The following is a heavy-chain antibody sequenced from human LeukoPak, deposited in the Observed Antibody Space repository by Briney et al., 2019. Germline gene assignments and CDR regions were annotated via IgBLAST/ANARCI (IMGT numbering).Heavy chain of an antibody. CDR2: IWYDGSNK. J-gene: IGHJ4*02. V-gene: IGHV3-33*01. Sequence: GGSLRLSCAASGFTLGSYGMHWVRQAPGKGLEWVAVIWYDGSNKYYVESVKGRFTISRDNSKNTLYLQMNSLRAEDTAVYYCARLLWFGELSTRTRRYFDYWGQGTLVTVSS. CDR3: ARLLWFGELSTRTRRYFDY. D-gene: IGHD3-10*01. CDR1: GFTLGSYG.